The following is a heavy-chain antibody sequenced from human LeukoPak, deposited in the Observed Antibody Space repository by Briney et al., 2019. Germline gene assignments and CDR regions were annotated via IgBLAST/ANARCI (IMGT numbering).Heavy chain of an antibody. D-gene: IGHD3-3*01. CDR1: GGSISSSSYY. J-gene: IGHJ6*03. V-gene: IGHV4-39*07. Sequence: PSETLSLTCTVSGGSISSSSYYWGWIRQPPGKGLEWIGNIYYSGSTYYNPSLKSRVTISVDTSKNQFSLKLSSVTAADTAVYYCARGSSSDFWSGPVPYCYYYYYMDVWGKGTTVTVSS. CDR2: IYYSGST. CDR3: ARGSSSDFWSGPVPYCYYYYYMDV.